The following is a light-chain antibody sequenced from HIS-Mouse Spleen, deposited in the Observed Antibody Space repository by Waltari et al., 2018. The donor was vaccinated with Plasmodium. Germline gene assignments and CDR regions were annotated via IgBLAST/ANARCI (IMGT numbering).Light chain of an antibody. CDR1: DLPTKY. V-gene: IGLV3-10*01. CDR3: YSTDSSGNHRV. CDR2: EDS. Sequence: SYELPQPPSVSVSPAQTDRIPCTGDDLPTKYASWYPQKSGQAPVLVIYEDSKRPSGIPERFSGSSSGTMATLTISGAQVEDEADYYCYSTDSSGNHRVFGGGTKLTVL. J-gene: IGLJ3*02.